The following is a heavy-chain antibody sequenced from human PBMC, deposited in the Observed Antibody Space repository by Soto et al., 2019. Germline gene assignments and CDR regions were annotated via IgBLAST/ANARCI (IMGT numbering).Heavy chain of an antibody. J-gene: IGHJ4*02. CDR1: GGSISSSSYY. CDR3: ARATTLHDYSNYSLDY. CDR2: IYYSGST. Sequence: SETLSLTCTVSGGSISSSSYYWGWIRQPPGKGLEWIGSIYYSGSTYYNPSLKSRVTISVDTSKNQFSMKLSSVTAADTAVYYCARATTLHDYSNYSLDYWGQGTLVTVSS. V-gene: IGHV4-39*07. D-gene: IGHD4-4*01.